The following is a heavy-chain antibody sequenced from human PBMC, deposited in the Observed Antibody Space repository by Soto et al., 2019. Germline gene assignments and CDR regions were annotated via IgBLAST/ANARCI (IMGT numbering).Heavy chain of an antibody. V-gene: IGHV5-51*01. CDR2: IYPGDSDT. CDR1: GYSFTSYW. Sequence: GESLKISCKGSGYSFTSYWIGWVRQMPGKGLEWVGIIYPGDSDTRYSPSFQGQVTISAHESISTANLQWSSLKASDTAMYYCARHPPRYYDFWSGYGNYYYYGMDVWGQGTTVTVSS. CDR3: ARHPPRYYDFWSGYGNYYYYGMDV. D-gene: IGHD3-3*01. J-gene: IGHJ6*02.